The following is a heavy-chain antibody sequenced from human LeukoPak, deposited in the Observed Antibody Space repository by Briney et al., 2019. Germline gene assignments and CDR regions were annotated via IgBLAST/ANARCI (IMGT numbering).Heavy chain of an antibody. V-gene: IGHV4-4*07. J-gene: IGHJ3*02. CDR1: GGSISSYY. D-gene: IGHD3-22*01. CDR3: AREPFYYDSTLLDAFDI. Sequence: SETLSLTCTVTGGSISSYYWNWIRQPAGKGLEWIGRIYTSVSTNYNPSLKSRVTISVDKSKNQFSLKLSSVTAADTAVYYCAREPFYYDSTLLDAFDIWGQGTMVTVSS. CDR2: IYTSVST.